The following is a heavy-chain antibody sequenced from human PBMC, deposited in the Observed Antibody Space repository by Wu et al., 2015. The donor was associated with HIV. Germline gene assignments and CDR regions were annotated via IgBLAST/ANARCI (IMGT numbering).Heavy chain of an antibody. CDR1: GYTFTGYY. J-gene: IGHJ1*01. V-gene: IGHV1-2*02. Sequence: QVQLVQSGAEVKKPGASVKVSCKASGYTFTGYYMHWVRQAPGQGLEWMGWINPNSGGTNYAQKFQGRVTMTRDTSISTAYMELSRLRSDDTAVYYCARDYSSGWHSEYFQHWGQGTLVTVSS. D-gene: IGHD6-19*01. CDR2: INPNSGGT. CDR3: ARDYSSGWHSEYFQH.